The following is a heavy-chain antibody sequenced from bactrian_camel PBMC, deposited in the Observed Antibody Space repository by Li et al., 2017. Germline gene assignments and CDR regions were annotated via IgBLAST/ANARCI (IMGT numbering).Heavy chain of an antibody. J-gene: IGHJ4*01. CDR3: AVDREDAWYDEACRVVAPRVGY. D-gene: IGHD7*01. CDR1: ISTYLFAC. V-gene: IGHV3S63*01. Sequence: VQLVESGGGSVQAGGSLRLSCASSISTYLFACMGWFRQARGAENEGVACIEMRTGRRYYSDSVEGRFTISKDNAKNAPLLQMTNLKPQDTAKYYCAVDREDAWYDEACRVVAPRVGYWGPGTQVTVS. CDR2: IEMRTGRR.